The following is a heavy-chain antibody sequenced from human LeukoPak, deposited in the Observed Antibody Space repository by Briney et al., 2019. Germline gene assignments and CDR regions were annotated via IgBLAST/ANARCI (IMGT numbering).Heavy chain of an antibody. CDR1: GFTFSSYG. CDR3: AKDQDRSYYDSSGYYYPHYFDY. J-gene: IGHJ4*02. Sequence: GGSLRLSCAASGFTFSSYGMSWVRQAPGKGLEWVSAISGSGGSTYYADSVKGRFTISRDNSKNTLYLQMNSLRAEDTAVYYCAKDQDRSYYDSSGYYYPHYFDYWGQGTLVTVSS. D-gene: IGHD3-22*01. V-gene: IGHV3-23*01. CDR2: ISGSGGST.